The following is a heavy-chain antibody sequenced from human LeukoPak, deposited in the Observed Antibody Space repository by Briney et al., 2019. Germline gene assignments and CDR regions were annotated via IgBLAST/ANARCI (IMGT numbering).Heavy chain of an antibody. D-gene: IGHD1-7*01. CDR2: IIPIFGTA. J-gene: IGHJ3*02. CDR3: AREGWNYKAFDI. Sequence: ASVKVSCKASEGTFSSYAISWVRQAPGQGLEWMGGIIPIFGTANYAQKFQGRVTITADESTSTAYMELSSLRSEDTAVYYCAREGWNYKAFDIWGQGTMVTVSS. CDR1: EGTFSSYA. V-gene: IGHV1-69*01.